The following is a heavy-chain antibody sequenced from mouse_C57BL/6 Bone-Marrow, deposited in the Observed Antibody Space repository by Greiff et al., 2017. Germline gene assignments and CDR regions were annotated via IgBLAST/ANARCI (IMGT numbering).Heavy chain of an antibody. CDR1: GYTFTSYL. CDR2: IDPSDSYT. V-gene: IGHV1-59*01. Sequence: VQLQQPGAELVRPGTSVKLSCKASGYTFTSYLMHWVKQRPGQGLEWIGVIDPSDSYTNYNQKFKGKATLTVDTSSSTAYMQLSSLTSEDSAVYYCARTGLRKGNYFDYWGQGTTLTVSS. CDR3: ARTGLRKGNYFDY. J-gene: IGHJ2*01. D-gene: IGHD4-1*01.